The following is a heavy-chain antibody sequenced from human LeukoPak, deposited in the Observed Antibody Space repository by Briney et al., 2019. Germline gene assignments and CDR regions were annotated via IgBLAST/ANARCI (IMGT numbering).Heavy chain of an antibody. Sequence: PSETLSLTFTVSGGSISSNSYYWGWIPQPPGKGLEWIGTIYYSGSTYLNPSVKSRVTKSVDTSNNQCSLTLSSVTAADTAVYSCARLHGDHFTVSRKYFDYWGQGTLVTVSS. CDR1: GGSISSNSYY. CDR2: IYYSGST. V-gene: IGHV4-39*01. D-gene: IGHD5-24*01. CDR3: ARLHGDHFTVSRKYFDY. J-gene: IGHJ4*02.